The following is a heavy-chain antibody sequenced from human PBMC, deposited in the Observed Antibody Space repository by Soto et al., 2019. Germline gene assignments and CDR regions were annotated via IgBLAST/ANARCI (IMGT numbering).Heavy chain of an antibody. CDR3: ARADMIALEQTYFGLDV. CDR2: IIPVLGIA. D-gene: IGHD3-16*01. CDR1: GGTFSSYS. J-gene: IGHJ6*02. Sequence: QVQLVQSGAEVKKPGSSVKVSCKASGGTFSSYSISWVRQAPGQGLEWMGRIIPVLGIANYAQKLQGRVTIIADKSTSTAYMELSSLRTEDTAMYYCARADMIALEQTYFGLDVSGQGTTVTVSS. V-gene: IGHV1-69*02.